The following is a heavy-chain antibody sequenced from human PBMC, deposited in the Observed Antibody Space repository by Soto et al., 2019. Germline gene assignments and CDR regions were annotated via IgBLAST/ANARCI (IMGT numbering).Heavy chain of an antibody. CDR3: ARDQVEMAKIGYYGMDV. V-gene: IGHV1-69*01. J-gene: IGHJ6*04. CDR1: GGTFSSYA. Sequence: QVQLVQSGAEVKKPGSSVKVSCKASGGTFSSYAISWVRQAPGQGLEWMGGFIPIFGTANYAQKSQGRVTITADESTSTAYMELSSLRSEDTDVYYCARDQVEMAKIGYYGMDVWGKGTTGTVSS. CDR2: FIPIFGTA. D-gene: IGHD2-21*01.